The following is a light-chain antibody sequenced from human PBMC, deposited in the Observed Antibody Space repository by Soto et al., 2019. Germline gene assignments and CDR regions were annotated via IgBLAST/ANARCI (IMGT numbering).Light chain of an antibody. J-gene: IGKJ3*01. CDR1: QSVSSY. CDR3: QHYGTSAL. Sequence: EIVLTQSPATLSLSPGERATLSCRASQSVSSYLAWYQQKPGQAPRLLIYDASNRATGIPARFSGSGSGTDFTLTISSLEPEDFAVYYCQHYGTSALFGPGTKVEIK. CDR2: DAS. V-gene: IGKV3-11*01.